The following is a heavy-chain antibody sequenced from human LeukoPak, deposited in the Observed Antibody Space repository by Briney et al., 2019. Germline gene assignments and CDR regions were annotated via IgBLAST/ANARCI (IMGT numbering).Heavy chain of an antibody. CDR2: ISSSGSTI. CDR1: GFTFSSYS. V-gene: IGHV3-48*01. D-gene: IGHD6-19*01. J-gene: IGHJ4*02. Sequence: GGSLRLSCAASGFTFSSYSMNWVRQAPGKGLEWVSYISSSGSTIYYADSVKGRFTISRDNAKNSLYLQMNSLRAEDTAVYYCARPAVAGAPWGQGTLVTISS. CDR3: ARPAVAGAP.